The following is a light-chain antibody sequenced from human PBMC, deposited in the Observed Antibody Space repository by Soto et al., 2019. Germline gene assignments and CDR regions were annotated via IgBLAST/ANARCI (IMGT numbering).Light chain of an antibody. CDR3: QQYGSSPLT. V-gene: IGKV3-20*01. CDR1: QTVSSIY. J-gene: IGKJ4*01. CDR2: GAS. Sequence: DIVLTQSPGTLSLSPGERATLSCRASQTVSSIYLAWYQQKPGQAPRLLIYGASNRATDIPDRFSGSGSGTDFTLTISRLEPEDFAVYYCQQYGSSPLTFGGGTKVEIK.